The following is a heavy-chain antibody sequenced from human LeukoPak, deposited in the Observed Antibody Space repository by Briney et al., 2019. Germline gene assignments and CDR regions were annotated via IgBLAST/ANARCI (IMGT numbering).Heavy chain of an antibody. V-gene: IGHV4-59*01. D-gene: IGHD3-3*01. CDR2: IYYSGST. CDR1: GGSISSYY. CDR3: ARERNYDFWSGYYTGAFDI. J-gene: IGHJ3*02. Sequence: PSETLSLTCTVSGGSISSYYWGWIRQPPGKGLEWIGYIYYSGSTNYNPSLKSRVTISVDTSKNQFSLKLSSVTAADTAVYYCARERNYDFWSGYYTGAFDIWGQGTMVTVSS.